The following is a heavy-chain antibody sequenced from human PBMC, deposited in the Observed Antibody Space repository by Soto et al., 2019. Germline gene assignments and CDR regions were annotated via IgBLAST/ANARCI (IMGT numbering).Heavy chain of an antibody. CDR3: AKSRDSSAWYALDS. CDR1: GFSFSSSA. D-gene: IGHD6-19*01. J-gene: IGHJ4*02. Sequence: GGSLRLSCAASGFSFSSSAMSWVRQAPGGGLEWVSSIDGRGERTCYKPSVKGRFTISRDRSRDTLYLQMTSLRAEDSALYYCAKSRDSSAWYALDSWGQGTLVTVSS. V-gene: IGHV3-23*01. CDR2: IDGRGERT.